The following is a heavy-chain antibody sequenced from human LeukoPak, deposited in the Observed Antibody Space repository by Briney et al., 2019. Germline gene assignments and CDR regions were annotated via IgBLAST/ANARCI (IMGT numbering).Heavy chain of an antibody. V-gene: IGHV3-11*04. CDR1: GFTFSDYY. CDR2: VSGSDSPI. D-gene: IGHD3-22*01. J-gene: IGHJ4*02. Sequence: GGSLRLSCAASGFTFSDYYMSWIRQAPGKGLEWVSYVSGSDSPIYYADSVKGRFTISRDNAKNSLYLQMNSLRAEDTAVYYCARVTGWYYYDSSGYPDYWGQGTLVTVSS. CDR3: ARVTGWYYYDSSGYPDY.